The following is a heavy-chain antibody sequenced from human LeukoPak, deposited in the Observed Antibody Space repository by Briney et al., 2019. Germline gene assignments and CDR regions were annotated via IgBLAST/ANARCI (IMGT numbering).Heavy chain of an antibody. CDR2: VFHSGST. V-gene: IGHV4-4*02. Sequence: SGTLSLTCSVSGDSISSNEWWSWVRQPPGKGLEWIGEVFHSGSTNYNPSLKSRVTISVDTSKNQFSLKLSSVTAADTAVYYCARGLVLNGASYYFDYWGQGTLVTVSS. CDR3: ARGLVLNGASYYFDY. J-gene: IGHJ4*02. CDR1: GDSISSNEW. D-gene: IGHD2-8*02.